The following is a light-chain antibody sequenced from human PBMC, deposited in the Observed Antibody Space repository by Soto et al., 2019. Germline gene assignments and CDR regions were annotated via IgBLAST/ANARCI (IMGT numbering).Light chain of an antibody. CDR2: SNN. CDR1: SSNIGSNT. CDR3: AAWDDSLNGHVV. V-gene: IGLV1-44*01. Sequence: QSALTQPPSASGTPGQRVTISCSGSSSNIGSNTVNWYQQLPGTAPKLLIYSNNQRPSGVPDRFSGSKSGTSASLAISGLQSEDEADYYCAAWDDSLNGHVVLGGGTKVTV. J-gene: IGLJ2*01.